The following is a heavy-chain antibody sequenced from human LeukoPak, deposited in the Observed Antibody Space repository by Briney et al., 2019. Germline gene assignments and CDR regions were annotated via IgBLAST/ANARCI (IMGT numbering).Heavy chain of an antibody. D-gene: IGHD3-10*01. CDR2: ISAYNGNT. CDR1: GYTFTSYG. V-gene: IGHV1-18*04. CDR3: ARDEAFYYGSGSLRNGMDV. J-gene: IGHJ6*04. Sequence: GASVKVSCKASGYTFTSYGISWVRQAPGQGLEWMGWISAYNGNTNYAQKLQGRVTMTTDTPTSTAYMELRSLRSDDTAVYYCARDEAFYYGSGSLRNGMDVWGKGTTVTVSS.